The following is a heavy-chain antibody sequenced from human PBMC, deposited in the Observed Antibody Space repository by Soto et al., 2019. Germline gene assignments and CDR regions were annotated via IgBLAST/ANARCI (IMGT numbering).Heavy chain of an antibody. CDR1: GFIFSIYA. Sequence: HRGGSLRLSCGASGFIFSIYAMNWVRHAPGKGLEWVAGISGSGISTYYADSVNGRFTISRDNSKHTLYLQLNSLRTEDTAVYYCAKDRSGNCQYYLDSWGQGTLVTVSS. D-gene: IGHD3-22*01. CDR2: ISGSGIST. V-gene: IGHV3-23*01. CDR3: AKDRSGNCQYYLDS. J-gene: IGHJ4*02.